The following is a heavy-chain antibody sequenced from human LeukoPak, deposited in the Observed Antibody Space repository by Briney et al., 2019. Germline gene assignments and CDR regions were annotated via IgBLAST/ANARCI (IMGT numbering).Heavy chain of an antibody. CDR3: VKGPSSGWYGDF. D-gene: IGHD6-19*01. J-gene: IGHJ4*02. CDR2: ITANGGST. CDR1: GYTFTGYY. Sequence: SCKASGYTFTGYYMHWVRQAPGKGLEYVSSITANGGSTYHADSVRGRLTISRDNSKNTLYLQMSSLRTEDTAVYYCVKGPSSGWYGDFWGQGTLVTVSS. V-gene: IGHV3-64D*06.